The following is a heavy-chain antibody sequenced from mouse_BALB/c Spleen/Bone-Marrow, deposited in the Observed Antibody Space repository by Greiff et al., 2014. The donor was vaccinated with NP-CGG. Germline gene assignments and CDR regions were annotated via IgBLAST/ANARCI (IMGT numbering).Heavy chain of an antibody. CDR1: GFAFSSYD. Sequence: EVKVVESGGGLVKPGGSLKLSCAASGFAFSSYDMSWVRQTPEKRLEWVAYINSGGGSTYYPDTVEGRFTISRDNAKNTLYLQMSSLKSEDTAMYYCARHGGNYVYYAMDYWGQGTSVTVSS. CDR3: ARHGGNYVYYAMDY. CDR2: INSGGGST. V-gene: IGHV5-12-1*01. D-gene: IGHD2-1*01. J-gene: IGHJ4*01.